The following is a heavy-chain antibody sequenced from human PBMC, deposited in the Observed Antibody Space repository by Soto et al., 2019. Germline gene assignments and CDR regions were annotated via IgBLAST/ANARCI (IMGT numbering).Heavy chain of an antibody. Sequence: GGSLRLSCAASGFTFDDYAMHWVRQAPGKGLEWVSGISWNSGSIGYADSVKGRFTVSRDNAKNSLYLQMNSLRAEDTALYYCAKGAKYYDFWSGSYGMDVWGQGTTVTVSS. CDR1: GFTFDDYA. CDR3: AKGAKYYDFWSGSYGMDV. V-gene: IGHV3-9*01. J-gene: IGHJ6*02. D-gene: IGHD3-3*01. CDR2: ISWNSGSI.